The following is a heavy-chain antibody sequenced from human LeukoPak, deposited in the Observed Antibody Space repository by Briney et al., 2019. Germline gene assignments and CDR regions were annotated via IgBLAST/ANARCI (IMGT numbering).Heavy chain of an antibody. CDR2: IKQDGSEK. CDR3: ARDLGNPVAGPFNWFDP. CDR1: GFTFSSYW. Sequence: GGSLRLSCAASGFTFSSYWMSWVRQAPGKGLEWVANIKQDGSEKYYVDSVKGRFTISRDNAKNSLYLQMNSLRAEDTAVYYCARDLGNPVAGPFNWFDPWGQGTLVTVSS. D-gene: IGHD6-19*01. J-gene: IGHJ5*02. V-gene: IGHV3-7*01.